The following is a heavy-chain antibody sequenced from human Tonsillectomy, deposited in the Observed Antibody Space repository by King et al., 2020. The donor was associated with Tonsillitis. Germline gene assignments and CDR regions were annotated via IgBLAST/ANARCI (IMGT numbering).Heavy chain of an antibody. CDR3: AKVKYFYRWYYYGMDV. Sequence: VQLVESGGNLVQPGGSLRLSCAASGFTCSTYAMNWVRQSPGKGLEWVSVIYRDGSSTYYADSVKGRFTISRDNSKNTLFLQMNILRADDTAVYYCAKVKYFYRWYYYGMDVWGQGTTVTVSS. CDR1: GFTCSTYA. J-gene: IGHJ6*02. CDR2: IYRDGSST. V-gene: IGHV3-23*03. D-gene: IGHD3-9*01.